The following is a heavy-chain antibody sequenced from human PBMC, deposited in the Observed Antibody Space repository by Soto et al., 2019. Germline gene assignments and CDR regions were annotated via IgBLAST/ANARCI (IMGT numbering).Heavy chain of an antibody. CDR2: IYSSWNA. CDR3: ARGDVFDL. CDR1: GDSISGYF. J-gene: IGHJ3*01. Sequence: QVQLQESGPGLVKPSETVSLICTVSGDSISGYFWSWIRQPAGKGLEWIGRIYSSWNANYNPSLKSRVTMSVDMSKNQFSLKVTSVTAADTAMYYCARGDVFDLWGQGTKVTVSS. V-gene: IGHV4-4*07.